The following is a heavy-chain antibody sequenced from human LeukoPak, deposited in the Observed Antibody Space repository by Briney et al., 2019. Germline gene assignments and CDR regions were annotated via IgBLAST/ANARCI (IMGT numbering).Heavy chain of an antibody. CDR2: IKPDGSEQ. CDR1: AFSFSDYS. Sequence: PGGSLRLSCAASAFSFSDYSMNWVRQAPGKGLEWVANIKPDGSEQFYVDSVKGRLTISRDNAKNSLFLQMNSLRAEDTAFYYCARGDFNDNGDYVDAFDIWGQGTMVTVSS. J-gene: IGHJ3*02. CDR3: ARGDFNDNGDYVDAFDI. D-gene: IGHD4-17*01. V-gene: IGHV3-7*01.